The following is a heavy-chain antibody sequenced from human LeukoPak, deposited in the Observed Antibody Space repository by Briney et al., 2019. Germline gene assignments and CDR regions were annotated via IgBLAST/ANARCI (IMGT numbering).Heavy chain of an antibody. Sequence: GGSLRLSCAVSGFTFDDYAMHWVRQVAGKGLEWVSGINWNSDSIGYADSVKGRFTTSRDNAKNSLYLQMNSLRAEDTAFYYCAINGGGDSGYGDFDYWGQGTLVTVSS. V-gene: IGHV3-9*01. J-gene: IGHJ4*02. D-gene: IGHD5-12*01. CDR2: INWNSDSI. CDR3: AINGGGDSGYGDFDY. CDR1: GFTFDDYA.